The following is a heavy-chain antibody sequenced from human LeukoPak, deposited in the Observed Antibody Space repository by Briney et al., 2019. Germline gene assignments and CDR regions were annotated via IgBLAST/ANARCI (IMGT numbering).Heavy chain of an antibody. CDR3: TTDWYYYDSSGYYPIF. V-gene: IGHV3-15*01. J-gene: IGHJ4*02. CDR2: IKSKADGGTA. Sequence: GGSLTLSCAASGFPFSDVWMSWVRQAPGKGLEWVGRIKSKADGGTADYAAPLKGRFTFSRDDSKNTLYLEMKSLKTEDTAVYYCTTDWYYYDSSGYYPIFWGQGTLVTVSS. D-gene: IGHD3-22*01. CDR1: GFPFSDVW.